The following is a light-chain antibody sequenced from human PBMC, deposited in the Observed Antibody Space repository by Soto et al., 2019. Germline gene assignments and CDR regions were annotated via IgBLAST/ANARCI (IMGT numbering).Light chain of an antibody. V-gene: IGKV1-33*01. CDR2: DAS. CDR3: QQYDNLPIT. J-gene: IGKJ5*01. Sequence: NPMTQSPSSLSASVGDRVTITCQASQDISNYLNWYQQKPGKAPKLLIYDASNLETGVPSRFSGSGSGTDFTFTISSLQPEDIATYYCQQYDNLPITFGQGTRLEIK. CDR1: QDISNY.